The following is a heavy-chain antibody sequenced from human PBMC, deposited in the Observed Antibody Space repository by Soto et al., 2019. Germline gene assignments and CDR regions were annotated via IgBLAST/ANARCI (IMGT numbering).Heavy chain of an antibody. D-gene: IGHD3-10*01. V-gene: IGHV4-34*01. CDR2: INHSGST. CDR3: ARGRLYGSGSYYNRAFFFYY. J-gene: IGHJ4*02. Sequence: SETLSLTCTFSGCSISSYYWSWIRQPPGKGLEWIGEINHSGSTNYNPSLKSRVTISVDTSKNQFSLKLSSVTAADTAVYYCARGRLYGSGSYYNRAFFFYYWGQG. CDR1: GCSISSYY.